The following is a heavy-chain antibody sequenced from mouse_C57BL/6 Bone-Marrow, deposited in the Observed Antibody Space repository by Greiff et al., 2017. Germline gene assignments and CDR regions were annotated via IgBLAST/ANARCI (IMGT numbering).Heavy chain of an antibody. CDR2: IFPGSGSI. CDR3: ARGDSRAWFAY. J-gene: IGHJ3*01. V-gene: IGHV1-56*01. CDR1: GYTFTSHW. Sequence: QVQLQQSGPELVRPGASVKISCKAPGYTFTSHWMQWVRQRPGQGLEWIGEIFPGSGSIYYNEKFKGKATLTVDTSSSTAYMQLSSLTSEYAAVYFCARGDSRAWFAYWGQGTLVTVSA. D-gene: IGHD1-1*01.